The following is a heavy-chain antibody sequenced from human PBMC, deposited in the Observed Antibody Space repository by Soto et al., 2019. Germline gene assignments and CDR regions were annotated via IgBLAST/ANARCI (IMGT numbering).Heavy chain of an antibody. Sequence: EVQLLESGGGLVQPGGSLRLSCAASGFTFSSYAMSWVRQAPGKGLEWVSGISWNSGSIGYADSVKSRFTISRDNAKNSLYLQMNSLRAEDTALYYCAKDSGSGYDDAFDIWGQGTMVTVSS. V-gene: IGHV3-9*01. J-gene: IGHJ3*02. CDR3: AKDSGSGYDDAFDI. D-gene: IGHD5-12*01. CDR1: GFTFSSYA. CDR2: ISWNSGSI.